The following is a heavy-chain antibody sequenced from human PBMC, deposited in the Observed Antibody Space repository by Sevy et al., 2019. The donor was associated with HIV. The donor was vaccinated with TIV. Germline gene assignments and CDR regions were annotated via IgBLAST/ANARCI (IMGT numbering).Heavy chain of an antibody. V-gene: IGHV3-23*01. Sequence: GGSLRLSCVTSGFTFSSYAMNWVRQAPGKGLDWVSGISANGGSAYYVDSVKGRLTMFRDNSKNTLYLQMNSLRAEDTAIYYCAKDGIVVTSVFDIWGQGTMVTVSS. CDR2: ISANGGSA. J-gene: IGHJ3*02. CDR3: AKDGIVVTSVFDI. CDR1: GFTFSSYA. D-gene: IGHD2-15*01.